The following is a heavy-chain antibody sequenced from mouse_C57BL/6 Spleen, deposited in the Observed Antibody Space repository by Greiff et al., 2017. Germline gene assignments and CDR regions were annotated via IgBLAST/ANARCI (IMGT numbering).Heavy chain of an antibody. CDR3: ARHKGNYPYAMDY. CDR2: IWSDGST. V-gene: IGHV2-6-1*01. D-gene: IGHD2-1*01. CDR1: GFSLTSYG. J-gene: IGHJ4*01. Sequence: QVQLQQSGPGLVAPSQSLSITCTVSGFSLTSYGVHWVRQPPGKGLEWLVVIWSDGSTTYNSALKSRLSISKDNSKSQVFLKMNSLQTDDTAMYYCARHKGNYPYAMDYWGQGTSVTVSS.